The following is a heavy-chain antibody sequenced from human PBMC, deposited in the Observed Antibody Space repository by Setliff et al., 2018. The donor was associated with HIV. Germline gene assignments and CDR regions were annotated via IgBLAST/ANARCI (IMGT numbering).Heavy chain of an antibody. Sequence: ASVKVSCKASGYTFTSYALHWVRQAPGQRLEWMGWINAGNGHTKYSQKFQGRVSITRDTSASTAYMELSSLRSEDTAVYYCARVSGLSGELLYFDYWGLGTLVNVSS. V-gene: IGHV1-3*01. CDR3: ARVSGLSGELLYFDY. J-gene: IGHJ4*02. CDR2: INAGNGHT. CDR1: GYTFTSYA. D-gene: IGHD1-26*01.